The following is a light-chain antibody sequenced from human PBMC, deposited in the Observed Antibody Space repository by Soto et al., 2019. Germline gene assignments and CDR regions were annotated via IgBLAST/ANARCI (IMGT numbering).Light chain of an antibody. CDR2: LNSDGSH. Sequence: QLVLTQSPSASASLGASVKLTCTLSSGHSSYAIAWHQQQPEKGPRYLMKLNSDGSHSKGDGIPDRFSGSSSGAERYLTISSLQSEGEADYYCQTWGTGAHVVFGGGTKLTVL. CDR3: QTWGTGAHVV. V-gene: IGLV4-69*01. CDR1: SGHSSYA. J-gene: IGLJ2*01.